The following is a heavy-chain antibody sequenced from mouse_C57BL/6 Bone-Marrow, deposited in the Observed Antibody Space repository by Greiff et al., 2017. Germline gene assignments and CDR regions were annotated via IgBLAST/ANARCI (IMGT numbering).Heavy chain of an antibody. CDR1: GYSITSGYY. CDR2: ISYDGSN. V-gene: IGHV3-6*01. D-gene: IGHD1-1*02. CDR3: ARGGPVAY. J-gene: IGHJ3*01. Sequence: EVKLVESGPGLVKPSQSLSLTCSVTGYSITSGYYWNWIRQFPGNKLEWMGYISYDGSNNYNPSLKNRISITRDTSKNQFFLKLNSVTTEDTATYYCARGGPVAYWGQGTLVTVSA.